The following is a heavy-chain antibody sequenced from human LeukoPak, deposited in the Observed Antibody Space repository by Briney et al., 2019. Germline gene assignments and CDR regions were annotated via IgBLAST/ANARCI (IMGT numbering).Heavy chain of an antibody. D-gene: IGHD3-10*01. J-gene: IGHJ6*03. CDR3: ARLNYYGSGSYYMDV. CDR1: GGSISSSSYY. CDR2: IYYSGST. V-gene: IGHV4-39*01. Sequence: MTSETLSLTCTVSGGSISSSSYYWGWIRQPPGKGLEWIGSIYYSGSTYYNPSLKSRVTISVDTSKNQFSLKLSSVTAADTAVYYCARLNYYGSGSYYMDVWGKGTTVTISS.